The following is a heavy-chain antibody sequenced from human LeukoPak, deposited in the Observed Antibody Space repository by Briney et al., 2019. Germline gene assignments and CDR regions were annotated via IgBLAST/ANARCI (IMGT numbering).Heavy chain of an antibody. CDR2: ITVASYI. CDR1: GFTFSSYA. D-gene: IGHD2-21*01. Sequence: GGSLRLSCAASGFTFSSYAMSWVRQAPGEGLEWVSSITVASYIYYADSVRGRFTISRDNAKNSLYLQMNSLRAEDTGVYYCARLRRNGDSGGFYYYYDSWGQGTLVTVSS. J-gene: IGHJ4*02. CDR3: ARLRRNGDSGGFYYYYDS. V-gene: IGHV3-21*01.